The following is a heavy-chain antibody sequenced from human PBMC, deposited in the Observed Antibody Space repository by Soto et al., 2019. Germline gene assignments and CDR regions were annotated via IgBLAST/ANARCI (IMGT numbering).Heavy chain of an antibody. CDR2: ISSSSSYI. V-gene: IGHV3-21*01. J-gene: IGHJ6*02. D-gene: IGHD3-10*01. Sequence: PGESLRLSCAASGFTFSSYSMNWVRQAPGKGLEWVSSISSSSSYICYADSVKGRFTISRDNAKNSLYLQMNSLRAEDTAVYYCARDGPYYYGSGSYFRYYGMDVWGQGTTVTVSS. CDR3: ARDGPYYYGSGSYFRYYGMDV. CDR1: GFTFSSYS.